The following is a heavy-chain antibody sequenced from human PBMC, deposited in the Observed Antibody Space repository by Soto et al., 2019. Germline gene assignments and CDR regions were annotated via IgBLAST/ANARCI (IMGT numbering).Heavy chain of an antibody. CDR2: ISYDGSNK. V-gene: IGHV3-30*18. CDR1: GFTFSSYG. J-gene: IGHJ4*02. D-gene: IGHD4-17*01. CDR3: AKDLGVHGDYSCDY. Sequence: PGWSLRLSCAASGFTFSSYGMHWVRQAPGKGLKWVAFISYDGSNKYYADSVKGRFTISRDNSKNTLYLQMNSLRAEDTAVYYCAKDLGVHGDYSCDYWGEGTLFTVAS.